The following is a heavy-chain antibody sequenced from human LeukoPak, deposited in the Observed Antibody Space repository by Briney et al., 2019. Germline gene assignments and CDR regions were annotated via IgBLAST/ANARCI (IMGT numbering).Heavy chain of an antibody. Sequence: PGGSLRLSCAASGFTFSSYSMNWVRQAPGKGLEWVSSISSSSSYIYYADSVKGRFTISRDNAKNSLYLQMNSLRAEDTAVYYCARDLAHHGSDSPSGYWGQGTLVTVSS. CDR2: ISSSSSYI. CDR1: GFTFSSYS. J-gene: IGHJ4*02. V-gene: IGHV3-21*01. D-gene: IGHD3-10*01. CDR3: ARDLAHHGSDSPSGY.